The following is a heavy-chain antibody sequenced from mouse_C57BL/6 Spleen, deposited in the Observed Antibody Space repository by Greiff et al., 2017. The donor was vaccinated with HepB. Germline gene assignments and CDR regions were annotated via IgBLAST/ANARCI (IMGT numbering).Heavy chain of an antibody. V-gene: IGHV1-15*01. CDR1: GYTFIDYE. J-gene: IGHJ2*01. D-gene: IGHD4-1*01. CDR2: IDPETGGT. Sequence: VQLQQSGAELVRPGASVTLSCKASGYTFIDYEMHWVKQTPVHGLEWIGAIDPETGGTAYNQKFKGKAILTADKSSSTAYMELRSLTSEDSAVYYCTNFPSWDPFDYWGQGTTLTVSS. CDR3: TNFPSWDPFDY.